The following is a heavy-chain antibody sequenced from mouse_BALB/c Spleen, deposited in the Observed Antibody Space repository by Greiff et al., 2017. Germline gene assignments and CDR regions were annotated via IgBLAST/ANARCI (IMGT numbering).Heavy chain of an antibody. V-gene: IGHV5-17*02. CDR2: ISSGSSTI. J-gene: IGHJ4*01. Sequence: DVKLVESGGGLVQPGGSRKLSCAASGFTFSSFGMHWVRQAPEKGLEWVAYISSGSSTIYYADTVKGRFTISRDNPKNTLFLQMTSLRSEDTAMYYCANPGMDYWGQGTSVTVSS. CDR1: GFTFSSFG. CDR3: ANPGMDY.